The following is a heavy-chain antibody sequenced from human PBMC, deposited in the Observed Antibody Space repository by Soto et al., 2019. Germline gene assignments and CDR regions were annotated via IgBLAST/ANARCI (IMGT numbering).Heavy chain of an antibody. Sequence: QVQLVESGGGVVQPGRSLRLSCAASGFTFSSYAMHWVRQAPGKGLEWVAVISYDGSNKYYADSVKGRFTISRDNSKNTLYLQMNSLRAEDTAVYYCARDGPDGSIPFAYRGYFDYWGQGTLVTVSS. CDR3: ARDGPDGSIPFAYRGYFDY. V-gene: IGHV3-30-3*01. J-gene: IGHJ4*02. CDR1: GFTFSSYA. D-gene: IGHD3-16*01. CDR2: ISYDGSNK.